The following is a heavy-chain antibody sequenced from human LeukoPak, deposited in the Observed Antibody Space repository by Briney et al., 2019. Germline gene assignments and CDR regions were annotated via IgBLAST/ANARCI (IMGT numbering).Heavy chain of an antibody. J-gene: IGHJ4*02. V-gene: IGHV3-7*01. CDR1: GFTFSSYW. CDR2: IKQDGSEK. CDR3: AREFPFSSGIGAFDY. Sequence: PGGSLRLSCAASGFTFSSYWMSWVRQAPGKGLEWVANIKQDGSEKYYVDSVKGRFTICRDNAKNSLYLQMNSLRAEDTAVYYCAREFPFSSGIGAFDYWGQGTLVTVSS. D-gene: IGHD6-19*01.